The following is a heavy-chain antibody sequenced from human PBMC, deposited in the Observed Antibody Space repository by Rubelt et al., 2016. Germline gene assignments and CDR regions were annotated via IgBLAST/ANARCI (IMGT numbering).Heavy chain of an antibody. Sequence: QVQLVQSGAEVKKPGASVKVSCKVSGYTLTELSMHWVRQAPGKGLEWMGRIIPILGIANYAQKFQGRGTSTADKSTSTAYMELSSLRSEDTAVYYWASTSGSYHVDYWGQGTLVTVSS. CDR3: ASTSGSYHVDY. CDR2: IIPILGIA. CDR1: GYTLTELS. D-gene: IGHD1-26*01. V-gene: IGHV1-69*04. J-gene: IGHJ4*02.